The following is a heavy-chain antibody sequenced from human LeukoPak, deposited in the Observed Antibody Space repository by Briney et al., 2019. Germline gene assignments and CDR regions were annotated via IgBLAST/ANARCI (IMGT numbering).Heavy chain of an antibody. CDR1: GFTFSSYS. CDR2: ISSSSSYI. V-gene: IGHV3-21*01. CDR3: ARGRTVRAFDI. Sequence: GGSLRLSCAASGFTFSSYSMKWVRQAPGKGLEWVSSISSSSSYIYYADSVKGRFTISRDNAKNSLYLQMNSLRAEDTAVYYCARGRTVRAFDIWGQGTMVTVSS. J-gene: IGHJ3*02. D-gene: IGHD4-17*01.